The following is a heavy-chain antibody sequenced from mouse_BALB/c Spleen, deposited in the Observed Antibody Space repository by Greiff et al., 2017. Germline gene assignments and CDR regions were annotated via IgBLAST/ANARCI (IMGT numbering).Heavy chain of an antibody. J-gene: IGHJ3*01. CDR1: GYSFTGYT. CDR2: IDPANGNT. V-gene: IGHV14-3*02. D-gene: IGHD3-2*01. Sequence: VQLQQSGPELVKPGASMKISCKASGYSFTGYTMNWVKQRPEQGLEWIGRIDPANGNTKYDPKFQGKATITADTSSNTAYLQLSSLTSEDTAVYYCARTARAAWFAYWGQGTLVTVSA. CDR3: ARTARAAWFAY.